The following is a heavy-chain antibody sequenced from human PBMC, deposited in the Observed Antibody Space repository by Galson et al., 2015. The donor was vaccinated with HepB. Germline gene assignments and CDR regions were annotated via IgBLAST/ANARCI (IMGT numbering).Heavy chain of an antibody. V-gene: IGHV1-69*13. D-gene: IGHD3-10*01. Sequence: SVKVSCKASGGTFSSYAISWVRQAPGQGLEWMGGIIPILGTANYAQKFQGRVTITADESTSTVYMELSSLRSEDTAVYYCARQPRYGSGIGFWFDPWGQGTLVTVSS. CDR1: GGTFSSYA. J-gene: IGHJ5*02. CDR3: ARQPRYGSGIGFWFDP. CDR2: IIPILGTA.